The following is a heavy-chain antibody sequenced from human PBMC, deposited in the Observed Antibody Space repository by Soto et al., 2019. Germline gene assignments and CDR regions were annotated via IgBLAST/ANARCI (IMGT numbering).Heavy chain of an antibody. Sequence: ALRLSCAASGFTFSSYGMHWVRQAPGKGPGWVAVISYDGSNKYYADSVKGRFTISRDNSKNTLYLQMNSLRAEDTAVYYCAKDSTSGSYYYYYGMDVWGQGTTVTVSS. CDR1: GFTFSSYG. J-gene: IGHJ6*02. V-gene: IGHV3-30*18. CDR3: AKDSTSGSYYYYYGMDV. CDR2: ISYDGSNK. D-gene: IGHD1-26*01.